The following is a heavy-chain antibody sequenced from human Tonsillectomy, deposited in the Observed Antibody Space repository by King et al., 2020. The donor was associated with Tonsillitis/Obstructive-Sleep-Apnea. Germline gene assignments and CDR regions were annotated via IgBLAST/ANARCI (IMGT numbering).Heavy chain of an antibody. D-gene: IGHD3-10*01. CDR2: INSDGSNT. V-gene: IGHV3-74*01. CDR1: GFTFSSYW. Sequence: VQLVESGGGLVQPGGSLRLSCAASGFTFSSYWMHWVRQAPGKGLVWVSRINSDGSNTNYADSVKGRFTISRDNAKNTLYLQMNSLRAEDTAVYYCTRDPRFEELKGLWGQGTLVTVSS. CDR3: TRDPRFEELKGL. J-gene: IGHJ4*02.